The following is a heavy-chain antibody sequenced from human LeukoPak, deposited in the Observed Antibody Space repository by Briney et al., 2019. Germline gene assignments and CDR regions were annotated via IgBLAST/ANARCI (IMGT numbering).Heavy chain of an antibody. J-gene: IGHJ5*02. Sequence: SVKVSCKASGGTSSSYAISWVRQAPGQGLEWMGGITPIFGTANYAQKFQGRVTITTDESTSTAYMELSSLRSEDTAVYYCARGYYDSSGSSWFDPWGQGTLVTVSS. V-gene: IGHV1-69*05. CDR2: ITPIFGTA. CDR1: GGTSSSYA. D-gene: IGHD3-22*01. CDR3: ARGYYDSSGSSWFDP.